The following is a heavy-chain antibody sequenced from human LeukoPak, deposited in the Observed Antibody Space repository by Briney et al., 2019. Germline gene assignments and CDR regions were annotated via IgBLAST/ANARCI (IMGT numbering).Heavy chain of an antibody. D-gene: IGHD1-1*01. Sequence: PGGSLRLSCAASGFTFSSYSMNWVRQAPGKGLEWVSSISSSSSYIYYADSVKGRFTISRDNAKNSLYLQMNSLRAEDTAVYYCAREAQLEGGYYFDYWGQGTLVTVSS. J-gene: IGHJ4*02. CDR2: ISSSSSYI. CDR3: AREAQLEGGYYFDY. CDR1: GFTFSSYS. V-gene: IGHV3-21*01.